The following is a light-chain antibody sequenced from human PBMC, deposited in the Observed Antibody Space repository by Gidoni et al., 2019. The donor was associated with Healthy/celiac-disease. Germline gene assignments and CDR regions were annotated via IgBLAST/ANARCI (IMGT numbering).Light chain of an antibody. CDR2: AAS. Sequence: DIQMTQSPSSLSASVGDRVTITCRASQSISSYLNWYQQKPWKAPKLLIYAASSLQSGVPSRFSGSGSWTDFTLTISSLQPEDFATDYCQQSSSTPRTFGQGTKVEIK. CDR1: QSISSY. CDR3: QQSSSTPRT. J-gene: IGKJ1*01. V-gene: IGKV1-39*01.